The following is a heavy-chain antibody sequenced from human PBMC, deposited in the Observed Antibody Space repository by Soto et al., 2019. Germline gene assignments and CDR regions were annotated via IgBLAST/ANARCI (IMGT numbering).Heavy chain of an antibody. D-gene: IGHD5-18*01. V-gene: IGHV4-31*03. Sequence: TLSLTCTVSGGSISSGGYYWSWIRQHPGKGLEWIGYIYYSGSTYYNPSLKSRVTISVDTSKNQFSLKLSSVTAADTAVYYCARDPVDTAMVFDYWGQGTLVTVSS. CDR2: IYYSGST. CDR3: ARDPVDTAMVFDY. J-gene: IGHJ4*02. CDR1: GGSISSGGYY.